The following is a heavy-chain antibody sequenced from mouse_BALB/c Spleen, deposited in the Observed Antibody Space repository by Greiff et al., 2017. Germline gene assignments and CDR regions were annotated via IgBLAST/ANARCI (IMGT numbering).Heavy chain of an antibody. CDR2: ISYSGST. J-gene: IGHJ3*01. Sequence: VQLKESGPGLVKPSQSLSLTCTVTGYSITSDYAWNWIRQFPGNKLEWMGYISYSGSTSYNPSLKSRISITRDTSKNQFFLQLNSVTTEDTATYYCARGGIYYYGSPFAYWGQGTLVTVSA. CDR3: ARGGIYYYGSPFAY. D-gene: IGHD1-1*01. V-gene: IGHV3-2*02. CDR1: GYSITSDYA.